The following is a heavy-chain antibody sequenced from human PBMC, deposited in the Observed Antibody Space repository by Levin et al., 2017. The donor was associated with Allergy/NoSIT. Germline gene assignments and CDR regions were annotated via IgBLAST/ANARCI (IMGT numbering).Heavy chain of an antibody. D-gene: IGHD3-10*01. CDR2: IYSGGST. V-gene: IGHV3-66*01. J-gene: IGHJ4*02. Sequence: GGSLRLSCAASGFTVSSNYMSWVRQAPGKGLEWVSVIYSGGSTYYADSVKGRFTISRDNSKNTLYLQMNSLRAEDTAVYYCVGRTMVRGVNPFDYWGQGTLVTVSS. CDR1: GFTVSSNY. CDR3: VGRTMVRGVNPFDY.